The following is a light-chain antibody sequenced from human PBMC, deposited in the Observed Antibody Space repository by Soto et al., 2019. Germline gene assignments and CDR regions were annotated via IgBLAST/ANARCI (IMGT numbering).Light chain of an antibody. V-gene: IGLV3-21*04. Sequence: SYELTQPPSVSVAPGETARITCGGKNIGSKTVHWYQQKPGQAPVLVIYYDSRRSSGIPERFSGSNSANTATLTISRVEAGDEADYYCQVWDSSSDRSYVFGTGTKVTVL. CDR3: QVWDSSSDRSYV. J-gene: IGLJ1*01. CDR2: YDS. CDR1: NIGSKT.